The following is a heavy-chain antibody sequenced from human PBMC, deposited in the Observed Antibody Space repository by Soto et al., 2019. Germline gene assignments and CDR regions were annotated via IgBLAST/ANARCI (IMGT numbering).Heavy chain of an antibody. CDR2: IYYSGST. D-gene: IGHD6-13*01. V-gene: IGHV4-38-2*01. J-gene: IGHJ6*02. CDR1: GDSVSVSY. Sequence: TSQCPSLRCAVSGDSVSVSYLGWIWQPPGKGLEWIGSIYYSGSTYYNPSLKSRVTISVDTSKNQFSLKLSSVTAADTAVYYCATASAATSWVESYGMDVWGQGTTVTSP. CDR3: ATASAATSWVESYGMDV.